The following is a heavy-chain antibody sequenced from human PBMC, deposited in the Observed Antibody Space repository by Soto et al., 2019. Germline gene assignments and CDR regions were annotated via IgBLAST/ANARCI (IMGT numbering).Heavy chain of an antibody. Sequence: GGSLRLSCAASGFTFSSYWMSWVRQAPGKGLEWVANIKQDGSEKYYVDSVKGRFTISRDNAKNSLYLQMNSLRAEDTAVYYCARDPLRDGYSYYCYYGMDVWGQGTTVTVSS. V-gene: IGHV3-7*03. CDR1: GFTFSSYW. CDR3: ARDPLRDGYSYYCYYGMDV. D-gene: IGHD2-15*01. J-gene: IGHJ6*02. CDR2: IKQDGSEK.